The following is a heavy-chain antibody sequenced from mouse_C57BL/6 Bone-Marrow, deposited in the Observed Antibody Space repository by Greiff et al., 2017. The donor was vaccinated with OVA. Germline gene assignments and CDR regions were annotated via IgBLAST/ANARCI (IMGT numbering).Heavy chain of an antibody. CDR3: ARELHAMYY. CDR2: IDPSDSYT. V-gene: IGHV1-50*01. CDR1: VYTFTSYW. D-gene: IGHD2-1*01. Sequence: QVQLQQPGAELVKPGASVKLSCKASVYTFTSYWMQWVKQRPGQGLEWIGEIDPSDSYTNYNQKFKGKATLTVDTSSSTAYMQLSSLTSEDSAVYYCARELHAMYYWGQGTSVTVSS. J-gene: IGHJ4*01.